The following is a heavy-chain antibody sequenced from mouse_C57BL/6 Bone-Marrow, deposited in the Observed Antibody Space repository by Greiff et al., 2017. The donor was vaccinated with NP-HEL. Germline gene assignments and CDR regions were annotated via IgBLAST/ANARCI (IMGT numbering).Heavy chain of an antibody. CDR3: ARWGTMVTTGYWYFDV. CDR1: GYTFTSYW. D-gene: IGHD2-2*01. J-gene: IGHJ1*03. CDR2: IHPNSGST. Sequence: QVQLKQPGAELVKPGASVKLSCKASGYTFTSYWMHWVKQRPGQGLEWIGMIHPNSGSTNYNEKFKSKATLTVDKSSSTAYMQLSSLTSEDSAVYYCARWGTMVTTGYWYFDVWGTGTTVTVSS. V-gene: IGHV1-64*01.